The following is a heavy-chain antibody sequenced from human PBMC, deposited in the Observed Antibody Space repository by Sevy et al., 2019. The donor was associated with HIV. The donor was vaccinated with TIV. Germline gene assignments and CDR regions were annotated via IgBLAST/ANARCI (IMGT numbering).Heavy chain of an antibody. D-gene: IGHD1-26*01. CDR3: TAGVGASDFDY. Sequence: GGSLRLSCAASGFTFSNAWMSWVRQAPGKGLEWVGRIKSKTEGGTRDFAAPVKGRLLISRDDSRNTVYLQMNSLKTADTAVYYCTAGVGASDFDYWGQGTLVTVSS. J-gene: IGHJ4*02. CDR2: IKSKTEGGTR. V-gene: IGHV3-15*01. CDR1: GFTFSNAW.